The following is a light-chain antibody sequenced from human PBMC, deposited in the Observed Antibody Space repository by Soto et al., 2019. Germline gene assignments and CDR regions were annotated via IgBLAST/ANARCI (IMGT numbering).Light chain of an antibody. CDR3: FSYTSRNTWV. Sequence: QSALTQPASVSGSPGQSISISCTGTSSDVGAYKYVSWYQQHPGKAPKLIIFKVTNRPSGVSNRFSGSQSGNTASLTISGLQAEDEAHYYCFSYTSRNTWVFGGGTKVTVL. CDR1: SSDVGAYKY. CDR2: KVT. J-gene: IGLJ3*02. V-gene: IGLV2-14*01.